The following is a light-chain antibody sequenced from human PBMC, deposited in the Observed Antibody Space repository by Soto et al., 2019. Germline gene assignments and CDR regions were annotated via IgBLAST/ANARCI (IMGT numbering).Light chain of an antibody. CDR1: QSIANY. CDR2: GAS. V-gene: IGKV1-39*01. Sequence: DIQMTQSPSSLSASVGDRVTITCRASQSIANYLNWYQQKPGKAPKLLIYGASSLQSGVPSRFSGSGSGTDFTLTISSLQTEDFATYYWQQSYSTPQTFGQGTKVEIK. J-gene: IGKJ1*01. CDR3: QQSYSTPQT.